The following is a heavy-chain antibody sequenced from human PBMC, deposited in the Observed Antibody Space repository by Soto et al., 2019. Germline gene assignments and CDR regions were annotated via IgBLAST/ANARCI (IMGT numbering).Heavy chain of an antibody. CDR3: ASSVVVAADYYYYGMDV. D-gene: IGHD2-15*01. CDR1: SYTFTSYG. V-gene: IGHV1-18*01. CDR2: ISAYNGNT. Sequence: GASVKVSCKASSYTFTSYGISWVRQAPGQGLEWMGWISAYNGNTNYAQKLQGRVTMTTDTSTSTAYMELRSLRSDDTAVYYCASSVVVAADYYYYGMDVWGQGTTVTVSS. J-gene: IGHJ6*02.